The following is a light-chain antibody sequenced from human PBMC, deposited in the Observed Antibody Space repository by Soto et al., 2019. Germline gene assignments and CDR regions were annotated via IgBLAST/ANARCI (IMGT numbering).Light chain of an antibody. CDR3: QQTYSTPPT. Sequence: SEITQSPSSLSASVRARVNITCRASQSISDYLNWYRQKPGLAPKLLIYAASSLQSGVPSRFSGSGSGTDFTLTISCLQPEDFATYYCQQTYSTPPTFGQGTKVDIK. CDR1: QSISDY. V-gene: IGKV1-39*01. CDR2: AAS. J-gene: IGKJ1*01.